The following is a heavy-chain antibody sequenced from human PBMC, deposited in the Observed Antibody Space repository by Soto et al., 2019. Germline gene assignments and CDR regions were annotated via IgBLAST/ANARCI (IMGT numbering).Heavy chain of an antibody. V-gene: IGHV1-69*01. CDR1: SSFA. CDR2: IIPIFGTA. J-gene: IGHJ6*02. CDR3: ARGGIAAAGTFPYYYYGMDV. Sequence: SSFAISWLRQEKKQGLEWMGGIIPIFGTANYAQKFQGRVTITADESTTTAYMELSSLRSEDAAVYYCARGGIAAAGTFPYYYYGMDVWGQGTTVTVSS. D-gene: IGHD6-13*01.